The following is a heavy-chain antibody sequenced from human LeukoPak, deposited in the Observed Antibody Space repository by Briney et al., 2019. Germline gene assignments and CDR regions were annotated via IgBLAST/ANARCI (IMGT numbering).Heavy chain of an antibody. CDR1: GFTLSNYA. CDR3: TREERGYIPAF. CDR2: VSYDGSWD. J-gene: IGHJ4*02. D-gene: IGHD3-16*02. V-gene: IGHV3-30*01. Sequence: GRSLRLSCAASGFTLSNYAMHWVRQTPGKGLEWVAFVSYDGSWDSHSDSVKGRFTISRDDSKNTLYLQMTRLRAEDTAVYYCTREERGYIPAFWGQGTLVTVSS.